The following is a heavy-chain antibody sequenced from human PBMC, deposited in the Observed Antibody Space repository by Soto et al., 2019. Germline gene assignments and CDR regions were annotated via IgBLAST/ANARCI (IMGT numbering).Heavy chain of an antibody. CDR1: GGSITGDSYY. D-gene: IGHD6-25*01. Sequence: QLQLQESGPGLVKPSETLPLTCTVTGGSITGDSYYWGWIRQPPGKGLEWIGNVYYSGRTFYNPSLSSRVTMSVEASKNQFSLRLSSVTASDTAVYYCARRGLGLDFWGRGTLVTVSS. CDR3: ARRGLGLDF. V-gene: IGHV4-39*01. J-gene: IGHJ4*02. CDR2: VYYSGRT.